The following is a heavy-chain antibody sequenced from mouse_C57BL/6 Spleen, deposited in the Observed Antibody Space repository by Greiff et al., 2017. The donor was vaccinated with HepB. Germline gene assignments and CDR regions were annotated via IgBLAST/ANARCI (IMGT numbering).Heavy chain of an antibody. Sequence: VQLQQPGAELVKPGASVKMSCKASGYTFTSYWITWVKQRPGQGLEWIGDIYPGSGSTNYNEKFKSKATLTVDTSSSTAYMQLSSLTSEDSAVYYCARRRAYYSNYFAYWGQGTLVTVSA. D-gene: IGHD2-5*01. J-gene: IGHJ3*01. CDR1: GYTFTSYW. V-gene: IGHV1-55*01. CDR2: IYPGSGST. CDR3: ARRRAYYSNYFAY.